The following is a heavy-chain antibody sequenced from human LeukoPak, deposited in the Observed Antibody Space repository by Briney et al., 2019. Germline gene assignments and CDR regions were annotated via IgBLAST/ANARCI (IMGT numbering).Heavy chain of an antibody. Sequence: SETLSLTCTVSGGSISSSSYYWGWIRQPPGKGLEWIGSIYYSGSTYYNPSLKSRVTISVDTSKNQFSLKLSSVTAADTAVYYCARARLESYYYYYGMDVWGQGTTVTASS. CDR1: GGSISSSSYY. J-gene: IGHJ6*02. CDR3: ARARLESYYYYYGMDV. V-gene: IGHV4-39*07. CDR2: IYYSGST.